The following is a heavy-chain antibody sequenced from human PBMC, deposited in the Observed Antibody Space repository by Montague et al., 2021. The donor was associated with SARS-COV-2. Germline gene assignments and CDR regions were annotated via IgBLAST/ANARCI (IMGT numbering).Heavy chain of an antibody. CDR3: ARGANGYYSYYGLDV. CDR1: GFTFRSYS. J-gene: IGHJ6*02. V-gene: IGHV3-23*03. Sequence: SLRLSCAASGFTFRSYSMYWVRQAPGKGLEWVAVMHSGVNGPDYADSVKGRLTISRDSSTSTLSLQMNSLRAEDTAVYYCARGANGYYSYYGLDVWGQGTTVTVSS. CDR2: MHSGVNGP. D-gene: IGHD3-10*01.